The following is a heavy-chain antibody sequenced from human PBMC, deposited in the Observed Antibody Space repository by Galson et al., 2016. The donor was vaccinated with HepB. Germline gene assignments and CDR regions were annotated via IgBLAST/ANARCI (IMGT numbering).Heavy chain of an antibody. J-gene: IGHJ4*02. Sequence: ETLSSTCTVSGGSIIGYYWSWLRQSPAKGLEWIASNYYTGSTNYNPSLKSRVTISADTSKNQFSLKLSSVTVADTAVYYCARHPGYSSRGNDYWGQGTLVTVSS. D-gene: IGHD6-13*01. V-gene: IGHV4-59*08. CDR2: NYYTGST. CDR3: ARHPGYSSRGNDY. CDR1: GGSIIGYY.